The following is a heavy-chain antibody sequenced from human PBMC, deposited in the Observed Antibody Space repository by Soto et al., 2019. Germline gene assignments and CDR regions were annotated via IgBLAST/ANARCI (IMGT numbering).Heavy chain of an antibody. V-gene: IGHV4-39*07. CDR2: IYYSGST. J-gene: IGHJ4*02. Sequence: TSETLSLTCTVSGGSISSSSYYWGWIRQPPGKGLEWIGSIYYSGSTYYNPSLKSRVTISVDTSKNQFSLKLSSVTAADTAVYSCARDRMFDSWGQGTLVTVSS. CDR1: GGSISSSSYY. CDR3: ARDRMFDS.